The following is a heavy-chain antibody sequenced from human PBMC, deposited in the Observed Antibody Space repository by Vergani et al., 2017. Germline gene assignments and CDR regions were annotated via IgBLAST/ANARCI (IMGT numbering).Heavy chain of an antibody. CDR1: GFTFSSYG. D-gene: IGHD3-22*01. CDR2: MRYDGSNK. J-gene: IGHJ4*02. V-gene: IGHV3-33*01. CDR3: ARGGYYDSSEGGFDY. Sequence: QVQLVESGGGVVQPGRSLRLSCAASGFTFSSYGMYWVRQAPGKGLEWVAVMRYDGSNKFYADSVKGRFTISRDNSKNTLYLQMNSLRAEDTAVYYYARGGYYDSSEGGFDYWGQGTLVTVSS.